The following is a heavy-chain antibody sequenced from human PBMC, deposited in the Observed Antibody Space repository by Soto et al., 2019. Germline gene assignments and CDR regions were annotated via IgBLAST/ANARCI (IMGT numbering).Heavy chain of an antibody. CDR2: IIPIFGTA. J-gene: IGHJ4*02. CDR3: ATGGTGTTFDY. D-gene: IGHD1-1*01. CDR1: GVTFSSYA. V-gene: IGHV1-69*13. Sequence: RASVKVSCKASGVTFSSYAISWVRQAPGQGLEWMGGIIPIFGTANYAQKFQGRVTITADESTSTAYMELSSLRSEDTAVYYCATGGTGTTFDYWGQGTLVTVSS.